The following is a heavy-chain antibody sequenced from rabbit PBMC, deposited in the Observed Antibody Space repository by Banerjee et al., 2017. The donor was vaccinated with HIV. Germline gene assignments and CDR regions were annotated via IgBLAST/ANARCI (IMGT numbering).Heavy chain of an antibody. V-gene: IGHV1S47*01. CDR2: IYPDYDNT. J-gene: IGHJ4*01. Sequence: QEQLVESGGGLVTLGGALKLSCKASGIDFNNYGISWVRQAPGKGLEWIAYIYPDYDNTDYASWVNGRFTISLDNAQNTVFLQMTSLTAADTATYFCARVTGSVWGVGFGLWGPGTLVTVS. D-gene: IGHD4-1*01. CDR1: GIDFNNYG. CDR3: ARVTGSVWGVGFGL.